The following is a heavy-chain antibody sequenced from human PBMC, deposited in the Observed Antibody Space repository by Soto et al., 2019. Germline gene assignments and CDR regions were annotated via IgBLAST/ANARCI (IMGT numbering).Heavy chain of an antibody. D-gene: IGHD3-22*01. CDR3: AKGGTMIVVVITNFDY. Sequence: LRLSCAASGFTFSSYAMSWVRQAPGKGLEWVSAISGSGGSTYYADSVKGRFTISRDNSKNTLYLQMNSLRAEDTAVYYCAKGGTMIVVVITNFDYWGQGTLVTVSS. J-gene: IGHJ4*02. CDR2: ISGSGGST. V-gene: IGHV3-23*01. CDR1: GFTFSSYA.